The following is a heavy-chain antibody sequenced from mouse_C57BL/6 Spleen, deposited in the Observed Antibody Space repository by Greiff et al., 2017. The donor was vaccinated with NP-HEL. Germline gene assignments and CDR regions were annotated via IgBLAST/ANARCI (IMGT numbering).Heavy chain of an antibody. CDR2: INPNYGTT. V-gene: IGHV1-39*01. CDR3: ARNFDDGSQYYFDY. CDR1: GYSFTDYN. J-gene: IGHJ2*01. Sequence: VQLKQSGPELVKPGASVKISCKASGYSFTDYNMNWVKQSNGKSLEWIGVINPNYGTTSYNQKFKGKATLTVDQSSSTAYMQLNSLTSEYSAVTYCARNFDDGSQYYFDYWGQGTTLTVSS. D-gene: IGHD1-1*01.